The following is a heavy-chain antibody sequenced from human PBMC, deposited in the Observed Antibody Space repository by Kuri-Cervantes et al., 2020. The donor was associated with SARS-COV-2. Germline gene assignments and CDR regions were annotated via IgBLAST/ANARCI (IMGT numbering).Heavy chain of an antibody. CDR3: ARGLTITMIVVVEVGGADY. V-gene: IGHV3-33*01. CDR1: GFNFSNYG. J-gene: IGHJ4*02. D-gene: IGHD3-22*01. Sequence: GGSLRLSCVASGFNFSNYGMHWVRQAPGKGLEWVSVIWYDGGNKYYADSVKGRFTISRDNSKNTLYLQMNSLRAEDTAVYYCARGLTITMIVVVEVGGADYWGQGPLVTVTS. CDR2: IWYDGGNK.